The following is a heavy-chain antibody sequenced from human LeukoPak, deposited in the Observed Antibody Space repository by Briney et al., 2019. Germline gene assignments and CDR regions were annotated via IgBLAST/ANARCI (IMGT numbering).Heavy chain of an antibody. D-gene: IGHD1-7*01. CDR1: GFTFGKYW. CDR3: TTDEDWNYARKDV. CDR2: TVSEIDGGTT. V-gene: IGHV3-15*04. J-gene: IGHJ6*02. Sequence: GGSLRLSCVASGFTFGKYWMSWVRQAPGKGLEWVGHTVSEIDGGTTDYATPVKGRFTISRDDSKSTLYLQMNSLKIEDTAVYYCTTDEDWNYARKDVWGQGATVIVSS.